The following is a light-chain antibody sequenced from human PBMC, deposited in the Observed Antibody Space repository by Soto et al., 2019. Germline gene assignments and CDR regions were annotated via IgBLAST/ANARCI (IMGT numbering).Light chain of an antibody. Sequence: ALTQPASVSGSPGQSITISCTGTSSDIGGHNYVSWYQQHPGKAPKLMIYEVSNRPSGVSDRFSGSKSGNTASLTISGLQAEDEADYYCSSYTSSSTLVFGTGTKVTVL. CDR2: EVS. CDR1: SSDIGGHNY. CDR3: SSYTSSSTLV. J-gene: IGLJ1*01. V-gene: IGLV2-14*01.